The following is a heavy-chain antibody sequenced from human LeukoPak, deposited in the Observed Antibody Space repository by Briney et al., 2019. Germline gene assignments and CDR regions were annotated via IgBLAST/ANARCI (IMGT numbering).Heavy chain of an antibody. D-gene: IGHD2-8*02. CDR2: IYYSGST. V-gene: IGHV4-39*07. CDR3: ARTNYIFETTGTLYYFDY. Sequence: PSETLSLTCTVSGGSISSSSDYWGWIRQSPGKGLEWIGTIYYSGSTYYNPSLKSRVTISVDTSKNQFSLRLSSVTAADTAVYYCARTNYIFETTGTLYYFDYWGQGTLVTVSS. CDR1: GGSISSSSDY. J-gene: IGHJ4*02.